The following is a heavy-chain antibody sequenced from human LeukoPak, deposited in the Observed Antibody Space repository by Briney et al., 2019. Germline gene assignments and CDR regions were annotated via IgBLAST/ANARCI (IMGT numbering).Heavy chain of an antibody. CDR2: INPNSGGT. J-gene: IGHJ4*02. D-gene: IGHD3-22*01. CDR3: ARGGSSGYYYDDYFDY. V-gene: IGHV1-2*06. Sequence: GASVKVSCKTSGYTFSTYYVHWVRQAPGQGLEWMGRINPNSGGTNYAQKFQGRVTMTRDTSISTAYMELSRLRSDDTAVYYCARGGSSGYYYDDYFDYWGQGTLVTVSS. CDR1: GYTFSTYY.